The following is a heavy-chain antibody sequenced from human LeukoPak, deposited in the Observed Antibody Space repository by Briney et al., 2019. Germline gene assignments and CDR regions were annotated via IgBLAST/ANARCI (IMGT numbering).Heavy chain of an antibody. CDR1: GFTFSSFG. Sequence: GGSLRLSCAASGFTFSSFGLHWVRQAPGRGLELVALISPDGSYAYYADSVKGRFTISRDNYENTFYLQLTNVRSEDAAVYFCARVHGAFDYWGQGTLVTVSS. V-gene: IGHV3-30*04. D-gene: IGHD3-10*01. J-gene: IGHJ4*02. CDR2: ISPDGSYA. CDR3: ARVHGAFDY.